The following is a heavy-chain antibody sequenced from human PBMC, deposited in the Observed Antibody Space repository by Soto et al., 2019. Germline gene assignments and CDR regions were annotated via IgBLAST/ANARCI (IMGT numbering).Heavy chain of an antibody. CDR2: IYYSGST. CDR3: ARGPPRGIEMATIPFWY. V-gene: IGHV4-31*03. CDR1: GGSISSGGYY. D-gene: IGHD5-12*01. J-gene: IGHJ4*02. Sequence: PSETRSLTCTVSGGSISSGGYYWSWIRQHPGKGLEWIGYIYYSGSTYYNPSLKSRVTISVDTSKNQFSLKLSSVTAADTAVYYCARGPPRGIEMATIPFWYWGQGTLVTVSS.